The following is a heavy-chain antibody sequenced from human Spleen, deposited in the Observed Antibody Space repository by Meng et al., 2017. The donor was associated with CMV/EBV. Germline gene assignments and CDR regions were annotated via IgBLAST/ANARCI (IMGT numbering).Heavy chain of an antibody. V-gene: IGHV4-34*01. CDR3: ARGLRLGYCSSTSCNRGAYYIDY. J-gene: IGHJ4*02. CDR1: FY. CDR2: NHPHTST. D-gene: IGHD2-2*01. Sequence: FYWSWILQTPRNALPTIGDNHPHTSTNYNRSLQPPLPLSIPPSTPQFSLKLSSVTAADTAVYYCARGLRLGYCSSTSCNRGAYYIDYWGQGTLVTVSS.